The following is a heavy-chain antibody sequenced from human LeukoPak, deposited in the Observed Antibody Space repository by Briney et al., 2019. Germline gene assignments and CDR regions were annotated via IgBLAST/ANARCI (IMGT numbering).Heavy chain of an antibody. Sequence: SETLSLTCAVYGGSFSGYYWSWIRQPPGKGLEWIGEINHSGSTNYNPSLKSRVTISVDTSKNQFSLKLSSVTAADTAVYYCARTMNWFDPWGQGTLVTVSS. V-gene: IGHV4-34*09. CDR2: INHSGST. J-gene: IGHJ5*02. CDR3: ARTMNWFDP. CDR1: GGSFSGYY.